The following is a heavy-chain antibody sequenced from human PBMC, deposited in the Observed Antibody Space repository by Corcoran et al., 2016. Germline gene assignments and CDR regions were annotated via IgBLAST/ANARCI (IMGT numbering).Heavy chain of an antibody. V-gene: IGHV4-34*01. J-gene: IGHJ5*02. D-gene: IGHD2-2*01. CDR1: GGSFSGYY. CDR3: ARGAPRDPRKGYHGLPNWFDP. Sequence: QVQLQQWGAVLLKTSEALSLSCAVYGGSFSGYYWSWIRKPPAKGLAWIGEINHSGSTNYNPSLKSRVTISVDRSKNQFSLKLSSVTAAATAVYYYARGAPRDPRKGYHGLPNWFDPWGQGTLVTVSS. CDR2: INHSGST.